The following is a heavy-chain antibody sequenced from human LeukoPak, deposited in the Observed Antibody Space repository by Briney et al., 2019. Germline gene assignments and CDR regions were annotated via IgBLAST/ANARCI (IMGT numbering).Heavy chain of an antibody. CDR2: IHSDGST. V-gene: IGHV3-53*01. D-gene: IGHD3-22*01. CDR1: GFTVSSNY. J-gene: IGHJ3*02. Sequence: QTGGSLRLSCAASGFTVSSNYMSWVRQAPGKGLEWVSVIHSDGSTYYADSVKGRFTISRDNSKNTLYLQMNSLRAEDTAVYYCARVTDSSGYFAFDIWGQGTMVTVSS. CDR3: ARVTDSSGYFAFDI.